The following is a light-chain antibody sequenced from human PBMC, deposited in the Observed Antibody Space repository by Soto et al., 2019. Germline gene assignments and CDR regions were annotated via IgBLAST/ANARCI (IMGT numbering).Light chain of an antibody. CDR3: QHYGSSPPEFT. J-gene: IGKJ3*01. V-gene: IGKV3-20*01. CDR2: GAS. CDR1: QSVSSSF. Sequence: EMVLTQSPGTLSLSPGERATLSCRASQSVSSSFLAWYQQRPGQAPRLLIFGASYRATGIPDRFSGSGSGTDFTLTISRLEPEDFAVYYCQHYGSSPPEFTFGPGTKVDSK.